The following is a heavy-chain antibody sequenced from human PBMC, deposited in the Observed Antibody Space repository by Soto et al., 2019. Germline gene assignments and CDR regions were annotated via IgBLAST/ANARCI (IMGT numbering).Heavy chain of an antibody. Sequence: QVQLVQSGAEVKKPGASVKVSCKASGYTFTSYGISWVRQAPGQGLEWMGWISAYNGNTNYAQKLQGRVTMTTDTSTSTAYMELRSLRSDDTAVCYCARESGLSYSSGDYYHYGMDVWGQGTTVTVSS. J-gene: IGHJ6*02. CDR2: ISAYNGNT. V-gene: IGHV1-18*01. CDR1: GYTFTSYG. CDR3: ARESGLSYSSGDYYHYGMDV. D-gene: IGHD6-19*01.